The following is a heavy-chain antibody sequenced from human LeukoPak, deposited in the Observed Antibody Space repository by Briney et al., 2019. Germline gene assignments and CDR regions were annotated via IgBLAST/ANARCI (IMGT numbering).Heavy chain of an antibody. Sequence: GGSLRLSCAASGFTFSNYEMNWVRQGTGKGLESVSYISSSGNVLDYAHSVKCRFTVSKDNARNSLYLQMNRLRAEDTAVYYCAREATAMPLDVWGQGTTVTVSS. CDR2: ISSSGNVL. CDR1: GFTFSNYE. D-gene: IGHD5-18*01. V-gene: IGHV3-48*03. CDR3: AREATAMPLDV. J-gene: IGHJ6*02.